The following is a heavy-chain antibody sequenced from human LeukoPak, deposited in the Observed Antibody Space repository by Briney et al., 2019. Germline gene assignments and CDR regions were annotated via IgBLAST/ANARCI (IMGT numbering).Heavy chain of an antibody. D-gene: IGHD6-19*01. CDR3: AKESDISGWYGVDY. Sequence: GRSLRLSCAASGFTFSSYAMHWVRQAPGKGLEWVSDISGSGGSTHYADSVKGRFTISRDNSKNTLSLQMNSLRAEDTAVYYCAKESDISGWYGVDYWGQGTLVTVSS. CDR1: GFTFSSYA. J-gene: IGHJ4*02. CDR2: ISGSGGST. V-gene: IGHV3-23*01.